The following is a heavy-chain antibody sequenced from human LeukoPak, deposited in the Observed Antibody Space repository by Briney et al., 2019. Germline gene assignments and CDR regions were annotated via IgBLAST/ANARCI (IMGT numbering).Heavy chain of an antibody. Sequence: SETLSLTCTVSGGSISSYYWSWIRQPAGKGLEWIGRIYTSGSTNYNPSLKSRVTMSVDTSKNQFSLKLSSVTAADTAVYYCARDSHYYDSSGYYGFDYWGQGTLVTASS. CDR1: GGSISSYY. J-gene: IGHJ4*02. CDR3: ARDSHYYDSSGYYGFDY. D-gene: IGHD3-22*01. CDR2: IYTSGST. V-gene: IGHV4-4*07.